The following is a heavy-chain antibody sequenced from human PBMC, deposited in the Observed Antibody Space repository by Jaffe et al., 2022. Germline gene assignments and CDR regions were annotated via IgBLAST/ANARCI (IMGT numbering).Heavy chain of an antibody. CDR1: GFTFSNSW. CDR2: MGPSETQK. Sequence: EVPLVESGGDWVQPGGSLRLSCAASGFTFSNSWMNWVRHTPEKGLELLANMGPSETQKYYVDSVEGRFTISRDNAKNSLFLQMNSLRVEDTGVYYCVRDLEHGYYDYWGQGTLVIVSS. D-gene: IGHD1-1*01. CDR3: VRDLEHGYYDY. J-gene: IGHJ4*02. V-gene: IGHV3-7*01.